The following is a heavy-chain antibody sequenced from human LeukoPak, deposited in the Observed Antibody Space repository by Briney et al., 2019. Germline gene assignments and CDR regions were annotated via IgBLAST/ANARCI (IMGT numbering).Heavy chain of an antibody. CDR2: IYTSGST. CDR1: GGSISSYY. D-gene: IGHD3-22*01. CDR3: ARGSNYYDSSGYWPFDY. J-gene: IGHJ4*02. V-gene: IGHV4-4*07. Sequence: SETLSLTCTVSGGSISSYYWSWIRQPAGKGLEWIGRIYTSGSTNYNPSLKSRVTMSVDTSKNQFSLKLSSVTAADTAVYYCARGSNYYDSSGYWPFDYWGQGTLVTVSS.